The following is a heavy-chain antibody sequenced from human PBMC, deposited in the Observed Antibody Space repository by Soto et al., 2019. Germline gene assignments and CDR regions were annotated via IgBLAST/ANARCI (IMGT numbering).Heavy chain of an antibody. CDR1: GGSISSYY. CDR3: ARDRRGYSSSSQPYYFDY. Sequence: ETLSLTCTVSGGSISSYYWSWIRQPAGKGLEWIGRIYTSGSTNYNPSLKSRVTMSVDTSKNQFSLKLSSVTAADTAVYYCARDRRGYSSSSQPYYFDYWGQGTLVTVSS. D-gene: IGHD6-6*01. CDR2: IYTSGST. J-gene: IGHJ4*02. V-gene: IGHV4-4*07.